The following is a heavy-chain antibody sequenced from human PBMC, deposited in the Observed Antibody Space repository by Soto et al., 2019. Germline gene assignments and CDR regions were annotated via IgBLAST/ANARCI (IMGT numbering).Heavy chain of an antibody. J-gene: IGHJ1*01. CDR1: GGTFGSNA. V-gene: IGHV1-69*13. D-gene: IGHD2-2*01. CDR2: IIPMFDIV. CDR3: AKPLSGSTSWGYFQH. Sequence: GASVKVSCKASGGTFGSNAISWVRQAPGQGLEWMGGIIPMFDIVHFAQKFQGRVTITADEFTSTAYMEMNSLRAEDTAVYYCAKPLSGSTSWGYFQHWGQGTLVTVSS.